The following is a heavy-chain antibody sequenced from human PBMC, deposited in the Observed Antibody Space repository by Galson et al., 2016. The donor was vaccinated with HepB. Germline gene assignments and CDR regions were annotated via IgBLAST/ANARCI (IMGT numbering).Heavy chain of an antibody. CDR3: AKDPYYYGSGSYYFDY. Sequence: SLRLSCAASGFSLSANWMSWVRRAPGKGLEWVANTKQDGRENYYVDSVKGRFTISRDKSKNTLYLQMNSLRAEDTAVYHCAKDPYYYGSGSYYFDYWGQGTLVTVSS. D-gene: IGHD3-10*01. CDR2: TKQDGREN. CDR1: GFSLSANW. J-gene: IGHJ4*02. V-gene: IGHV3-7*01.